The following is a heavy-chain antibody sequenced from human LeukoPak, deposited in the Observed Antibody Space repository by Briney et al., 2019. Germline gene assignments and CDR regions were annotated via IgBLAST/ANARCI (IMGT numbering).Heavy chain of an antibody. CDR1: GGSISSSSYY. CDR3: ARREGYCSSTSCHWYFDY. Sequence: SETLSLTCTVSGGSISSSSYYWGWIRQPPGEGLEWIGSIYYSGSTYYNPSLKSRVTISVDTSKNQFSLKLSSVTAADTAVYYCARREGYCSSTSCHWYFDYWGQGTLVTVSS. CDR2: IYYSGST. D-gene: IGHD2-2*01. V-gene: IGHV4-39*01. J-gene: IGHJ4*02.